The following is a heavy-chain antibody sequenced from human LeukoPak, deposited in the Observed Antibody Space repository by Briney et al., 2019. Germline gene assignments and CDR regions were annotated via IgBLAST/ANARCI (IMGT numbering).Heavy chain of an antibody. CDR3: ARADPPNYDFWSGYNY. D-gene: IGHD3-3*01. V-gene: IGHV4-39*07. J-gene: IGHJ4*02. CDR2: IYYSGNT. Sequence: SETLSLTCTVSGDSISTSNSYWGWIRQPPGKGLEWIGSIYYSGNTYYNPSLKSQVTISVDTSKNQFSLKLSSVTAADTAVYYCARADPPNYDFWSGYNYWGQGTLVTVSS. CDR1: GDSISTSNSY.